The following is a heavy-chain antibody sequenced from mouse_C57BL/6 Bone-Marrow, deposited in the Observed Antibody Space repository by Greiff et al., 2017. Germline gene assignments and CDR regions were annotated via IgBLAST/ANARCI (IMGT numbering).Heavy chain of an antibody. V-gene: IGHV14-1*01. J-gene: IGHJ3*01. CDR3: TTCYGNYAGFAY. CDR1: GFNIKDYY. D-gene: IGHD2-1*01. Sequence: EVQLQQSGAELVWPGASVKLSCTASGFNIKDYYMHWVKQRPEQGLEWIGRIDPEDGDTEYAPKFQGKATMTADTSSNTAYLQLSSLTSEDTAVYYCTTCYGNYAGFAYWGQGTLVTVSA. CDR2: IDPEDGDT.